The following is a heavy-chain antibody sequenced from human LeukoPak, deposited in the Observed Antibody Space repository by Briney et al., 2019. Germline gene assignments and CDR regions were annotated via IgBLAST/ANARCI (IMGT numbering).Heavy chain of an antibody. CDR1: GFTFDDYA. CDR2: ISWNSGSI. J-gene: IGHJ4*02. CDR3: AKGGSSGWYFDY. Sequence: PGRSLRLSCAASGFTFDDYAMHWVRQAPGKGLEWVSGISWNSGSIGYADSVKGRFTISRDNAKNSLYLQMNSLRAEDMALYYCAKGGSSGWYFDYWGQGTLVTVSS. D-gene: IGHD6-19*01. V-gene: IGHV3-9*03.